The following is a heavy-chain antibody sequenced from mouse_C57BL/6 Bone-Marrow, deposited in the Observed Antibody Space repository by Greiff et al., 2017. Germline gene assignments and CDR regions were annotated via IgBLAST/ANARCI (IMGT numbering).Heavy chain of an antibody. CDR1: GYSFTGYY. J-gene: IGHJ4*01. D-gene: IGHD1-1*01. CDR3: ARSDIITTLYYYAMDY. V-gene: IGHV1-42*01. Sequence: EVQLQQSGPELVKPGASVKISCKASGYSFTGYYMNWVKQSPEKSLEWIGEINPSTGGTTYNQKFKAKATLTVDKSSSTAYMQLKSLTSEDSAVYYCARSDIITTLYYYAMDYWGQGTSVTVSS. CDR2: INPSTGGT.